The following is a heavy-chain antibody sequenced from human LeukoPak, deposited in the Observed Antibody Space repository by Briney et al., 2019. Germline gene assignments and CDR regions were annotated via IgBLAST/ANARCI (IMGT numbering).Heavy chain of an antibody. J-gene: IGHJ3*02. D-gene: IGHD3-9*01. V-gene: IGHV3-23*01. Sequence: GGSLRLSCAASGFTFSSYAMSWVRQAPGKGLEWVSAISGSGGSTYYADSVKGRFTISRDNSKNTLYLQMNSLRAEDTAVYYCAKTIFPSRRYSPDAFDIWGQGTMVTVSS. CDR3: AKTIFPSRRYSPDAFDI. CDR2: ISGSGGST. CDR1: GFTFSSYA.